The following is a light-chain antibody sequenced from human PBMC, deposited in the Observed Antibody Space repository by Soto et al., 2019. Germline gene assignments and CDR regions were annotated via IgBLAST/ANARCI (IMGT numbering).Light chain of an antibody. CDR3: QQYGSSGT. Sequence: EIVWTQTTATLSWSPGEKATLSGRASQSVSSYLAWYQQKPGQAPRLLIYGASSRATGIPDRFSGSGSGTDFTLTISRLEPEDFAVYYCQQYGSSGTFGQGTKVDIK. J-gene: IGKJ1*01. V-gene: IGKV3-20*01. CDR1: QSVSSY. CDR2: GAS.